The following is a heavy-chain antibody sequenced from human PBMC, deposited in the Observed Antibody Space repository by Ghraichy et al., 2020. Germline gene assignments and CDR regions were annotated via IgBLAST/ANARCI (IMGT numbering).Heavy chain of an antibody. D-gene: IGHD2-21*02. CDR2: ICQTGAT. V-gene: IGHV4-38-2*02. J-gene: IGHJ5*02. CDR3: ARAVVVTGINWFDP. CDR1: GYSINSGSC. Sequence: SETLSLTCIVSGYSINSGSCWALIRQPPGKGLEWIGSICQTGATYHNPSLHSRVTMSINTSKNQFSLNLNSVTAADTAVYYCARAVVVTGINWFDPWGQGTLVTVSS.